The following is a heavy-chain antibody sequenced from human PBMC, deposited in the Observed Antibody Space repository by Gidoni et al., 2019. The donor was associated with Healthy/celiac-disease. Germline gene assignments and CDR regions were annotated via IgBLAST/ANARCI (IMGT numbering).Heavy chain of an antibody. V-gene: IGHV4-34*01. Sequence: QVQLQQWGAELLKPSETLSLTCAVYGGSFSGYYWSWIRQPPGKGLEWIGEINHSGSTNYNPSLKSRVTISVDTSKNQFSLKLSSVTAADTAVYYCARGLHYYGSGSLWGQGTLVTVSS. CDR1: GGSFSGYY. J-gene: IGHJ4*02. CDR3: ARGLHYYGSGSL. CDR2: INHSGST. D-gene: IGHD3-10*01.